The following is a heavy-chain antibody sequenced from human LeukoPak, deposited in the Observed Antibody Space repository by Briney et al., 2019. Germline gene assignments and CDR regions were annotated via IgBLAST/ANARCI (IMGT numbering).Heavy chain of an antibody. CDR3: AREAEDY. CDR2: ISWNRGGI. V-gene: IGHV3-9*03. J-gene: IGHJ4*02. CDR1: GFTFDDYA. Sequence: GGSLRLSCAASGFTFDDYAMHWVRQAPGKGLEWVSGISWNRGGIGYADSVKGRFTISRDNAKNSLYLQMNSLRAEDMALYYCAREAEDYWGQGTLVTVSS. D-gene: IGHD6-13*01.